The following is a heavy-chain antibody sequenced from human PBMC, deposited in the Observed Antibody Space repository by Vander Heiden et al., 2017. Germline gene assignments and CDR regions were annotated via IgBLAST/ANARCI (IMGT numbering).Heavy chain of an antibody. V-gene: IGHV3-21*01. J-gene: IGHJ4*02. CDR1: GFTFSSYS. CDR3: ARDEGYSYGTFDFDY. CDR2: ISSSSSYI. D-gene: IGHD5-18*01. Sequence: EVQLVESGGGLVKPGGPLRLFCPPSGFTFSSYSMNWVRQAPGKGLEWVSSISSSSSYIYYADSVKGRFTISRDNAKNSLYLQMNSLRAEDTAVYYCARDEGYSYGTFDFDYWGQGTLGTVSS.